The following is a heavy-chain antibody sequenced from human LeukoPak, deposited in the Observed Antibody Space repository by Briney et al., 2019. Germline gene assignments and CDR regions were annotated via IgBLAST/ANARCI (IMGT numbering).Heavy chain of an antibody. V-gene: IGHV1-8*03. CDR2: MNPNSGNT. CDR1: GYTFTSYD. J-gene: IGHJ3*02. CDR3: ARARDAVLSPRWAPRENAFDI. Sequence: ASVKVSCKASGYTFTSYDINWVRQATGQGLEWMGWMNPNSGNTGYAQKFQGRVTITRNTSISTAYMELSSLRSEDTAVYYCARARDAVLSPRWAPRENAFDIWGQGTMVTVSS. D-gene: IGHD2-8*02.